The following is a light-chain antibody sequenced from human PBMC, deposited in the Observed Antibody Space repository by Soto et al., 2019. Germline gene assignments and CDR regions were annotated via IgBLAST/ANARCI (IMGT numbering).Light chain of an antibody. Sequence: DVVMTQSPLSLPVTLAQPASISCRSSQSLVYIDGTTYLTWTQQKPGQSPRRLISKVSTRASGVPGRFSGSGSGTDFTLKISRVEAEDVGVYYCVQYTHWPHTFGQGTKLEIK. CDR1: QSLVYIDGTTY. CDR2: KVS. V-gene: IGKV2-30*01. CDR3: VQYTHWPHT. J-gene: IGKJ2*01.